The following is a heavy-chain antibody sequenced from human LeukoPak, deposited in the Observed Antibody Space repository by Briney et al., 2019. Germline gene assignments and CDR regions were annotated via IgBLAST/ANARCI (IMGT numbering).Heavy chain of an antibody. CDR3: ARDLSLGRHDDGEPFDS. Sequence: ASVKVSCRTSGYTFTDHGISWVRQAPGQGLEWMGWISGYNGNTTSVQKFRGRITMSTDTSTSTAYLQLRSLSSDDTALYYCARDLSLGRHDDGEPFDSWGQGTLVTV. CDR1: GYTFTDHG. J-gene: IGHJ4*02. CDR2: ISGYNGNT. V-gene: IGHV1-18*01. D-gene: IGHD4-17*01.